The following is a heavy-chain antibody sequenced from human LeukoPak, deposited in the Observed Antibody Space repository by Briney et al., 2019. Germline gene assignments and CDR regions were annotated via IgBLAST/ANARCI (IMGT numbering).Heavy chain of an antibody. CDR2: ISSSGSTI. Sequence: GGSLRLSCAASGFTFSDYYMSWIRQAPGKGLEWVSYISSSGSTIYYADSVKGRFTISRDNAKNSLYLQMNSLRAEDTAVYYCATYSNPYYYGMDVWGQGTTVTVSS. CDR3: ATYSNPYYYGMDV. V-gene: IGHV3-11*01. D-gene: IGHD4-11*01. J-gene: IGHJ6*02. CDR1: GFTFSDYY.